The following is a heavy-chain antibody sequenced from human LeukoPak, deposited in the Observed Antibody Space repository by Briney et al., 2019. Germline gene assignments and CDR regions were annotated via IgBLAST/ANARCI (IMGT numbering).Heavy chain of an antibody. CDR3: ARDPVDGYSLHDY. V-gene: IGHV1-2*02. D-gene: IGHD5-24*01. Sequence: ASVTVSFTGSGYTLTDHHVDWVRQAPGQGGEWVALIMSNNGGVKYAQEFQGRVTMTRDTSINTAYMELSRLRSDDTAIYYCARDPVDGYSLHDYWGQGTLVTVSS. J-gene: IGHJ4*02. CDR1: GYTLTDHH. CDR2: IMSNNGGV.